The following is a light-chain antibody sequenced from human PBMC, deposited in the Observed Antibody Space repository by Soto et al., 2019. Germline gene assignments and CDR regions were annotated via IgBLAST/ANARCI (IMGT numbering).Light chain of an antibody. CDR1: QTISSW. J-gene: IGKJ1*01. Sequence: IPMTESPGITSAPVGTRAPIICRASQTISSWLAWYQQKPGRAPKLLIYDASTLQSGVPSRFSGSESGTEFTLTISSLQPDDFATYFCQQYNTYSKTFAQGTKVDIK. CDR3: QQYNTYSKT. V-gene: IGKV1-5*02. CDR2: DAS.